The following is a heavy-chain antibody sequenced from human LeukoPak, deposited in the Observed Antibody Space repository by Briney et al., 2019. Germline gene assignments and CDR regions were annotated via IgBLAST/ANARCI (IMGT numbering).Heavy chain of an antibody. D-gene: IGHD6-6*01. CDR1: GFTFSSYS. Sequence: GGFLRLSCAASGFTFSSYSMNWVRQAPGKGLEWVSSISSSSSYIYYADSVKGRFTISRDNAKNSLYLQMNSLRAEDTAVYYCARGPKYSSSSLDYWGQGTLVTVSS. CDR2: ISSSSSYI. V-gene: IGHV3-21*01. CDR3: ARGPKYSSSSLDY. J-gene: IGHJ4*02.